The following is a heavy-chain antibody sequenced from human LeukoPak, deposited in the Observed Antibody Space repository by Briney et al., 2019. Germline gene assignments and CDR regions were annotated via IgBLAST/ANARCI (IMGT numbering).Heavy chain of an antibody. CDR2: IYYSGST. CDR3: ASLYCSSTSCPLDY. D-gene: IGHD2-2*01. CDR1: GGSISSSSYY. J-gene: IGHJ4*02. Sequence: SETLSLTCTVSGGSISSSSYYWGWIRQPPGKGREWIGSIYYSGSTYYNPSLKSRVTISVDTSKNQFSLKLSSVTAADTAVYYCASLYCSSTSCPLDYWGQRTLVTVSS. V-gene: IGHV4-39*01.